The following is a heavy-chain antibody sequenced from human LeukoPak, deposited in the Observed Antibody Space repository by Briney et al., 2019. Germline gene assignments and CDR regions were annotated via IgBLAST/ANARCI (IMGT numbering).Heavy chain of an antibody. CDR2: ISAYNGNT. J-gene: IGHJ4*02. CDR1: GYTFTSYG. CDR3: ARALMITFGGVIVNGPYYFDY. V-gene: IGHV1-18*04. D-gene: IGHD3-16*02. Sequence: ASVKVSCKASGYTFTSYGISWVRQAPGQGLEWMGWISAYNGNTNYAQKLQGRVTMTTDTSTSTAYMELRSLRPDDTAVYYCARALMITFGGVIVNGPYYFDYWGQGTLVTVSS.